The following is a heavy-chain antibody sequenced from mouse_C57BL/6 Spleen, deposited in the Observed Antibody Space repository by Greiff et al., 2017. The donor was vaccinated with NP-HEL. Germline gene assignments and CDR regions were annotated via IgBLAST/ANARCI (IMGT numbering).Heavy chain of an antibody. CDR3: ARYYDYDGDFDV. CDR2: IRNKANGYTT. J-gene: IGHJ1*03. Sequence: EVKLMESGGGLVQPGGSLSLSCAASGFTFTDYYMSWVRQPPGKALAWLGFIRNKANGYTTEYSASVKGRFTISRDNSQSILYLQMNALRAEDSATYYCARYYDYDGDFDVWGTGTTVTVSS. V-gene: IGHV7-3*01. CDR1: GFTFTDYY. D-gene: IGHD2-4*01.